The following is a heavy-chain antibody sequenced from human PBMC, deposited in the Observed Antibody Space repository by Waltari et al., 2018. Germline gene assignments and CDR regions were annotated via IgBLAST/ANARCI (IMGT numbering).Heavy chain of an antibody. CDR3: ARAYSGSYYNV. CDR2: INSDGAAT. V-gene: IGHV3-74*02. J-gene: IGHJ4*02. CDR1: GFPFSTYW. Sequence: EVQLVESGGALVQPGGSLRLSCAASGFPFSTYWLHWIRQTPRKGLSWVSRINSDGAATTYADSGWGRFTIPRDNAKNMVYLQMNSLRAEDSAMYYCARAYSGSYYNVWGQGTLVTVSS. D-gene: IGHD3-10*01.